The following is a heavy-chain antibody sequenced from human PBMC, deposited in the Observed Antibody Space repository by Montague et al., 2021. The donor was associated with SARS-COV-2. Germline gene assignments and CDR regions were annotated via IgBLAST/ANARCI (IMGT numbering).Heavy chain of an antibody. CDR3: ARKTIYFDY. CDR1: GDSISRSNW. D-gene: IGHD1/OR15-1a*01. V-gene: IGHV4-4*02. CDR2: NYHSGSP. Sequence: SETLSLTCTVSGDSISRSNWWTWVRQPPGKGLEWIGENYHSGSPNYNPSLKSRVTISVDRSKSQFSLNLRSVTAADTAVYYCARKTIYFDYWGQGTLVTVSS. J-gene: IGHJ4*02.